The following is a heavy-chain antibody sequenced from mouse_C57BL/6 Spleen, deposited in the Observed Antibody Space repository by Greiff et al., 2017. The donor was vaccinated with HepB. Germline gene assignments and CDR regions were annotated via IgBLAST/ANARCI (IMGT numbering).Heavy chain of an antibody. V-gene: IGHV2-5*01. Sequence: VKLQESGPGLVQPSQSLSITCTVSGFSLTSYGVHWVRQSPGKGLEWLGVIWRGGSTDYNAAFMSRLSITKDNSKSQVFFKMNSLQADDTAIYYCAHYGNFWYFDVWGTGTTVTVSS. D-gene: IGHD2-1*01. J-gene: IGHJ1*03. CDR3: AHYGNFWYFDV. CDR1: GFSLTSYG. CDR2: IWRGGST.